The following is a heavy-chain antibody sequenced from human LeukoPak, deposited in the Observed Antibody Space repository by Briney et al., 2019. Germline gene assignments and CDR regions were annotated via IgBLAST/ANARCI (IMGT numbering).Heavy chain of an antibody. V-gene: IGHV3-48*01. CDR3: ARGVDILTGYYLFDY. Sequence: GGSLRLSCAASTFTFSSDSMNWVRQAPGKGLEWVSYISSSSSTIYYADSVKGRFTISRDNAKNSLYLQMNSLRAEDTAVYYCARGVDILTGYYLFDYWGQGTLVTVSS. J-gene: IGHJ4*02. CDR1: TFTFSSDS. CDR2: ISSSSSTI. D-gene: IGHD3-9*01.